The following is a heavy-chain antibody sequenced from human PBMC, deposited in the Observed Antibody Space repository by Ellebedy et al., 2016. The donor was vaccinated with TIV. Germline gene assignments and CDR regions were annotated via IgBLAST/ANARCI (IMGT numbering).Heavy chain of an antibody. CDR3: AKETVWDSGDYFGHYDL. V-gene: IGHV3-7*03. J-gene: IGHJ5*02. CDR2: LNQDESEK. D-gene: IGHD1-26*01. Sequence: GESLKISCAASGFTFSDHYMDWVRQAPGKGLEWVANLNQDESEKYYVDSVKGRFTISRDNAKNSLYLHMNSLRVEDTAIYNCAKETVWDSGDYFGHYDLWGQGVLVTVSP. CDR1: GFTFSDHY.